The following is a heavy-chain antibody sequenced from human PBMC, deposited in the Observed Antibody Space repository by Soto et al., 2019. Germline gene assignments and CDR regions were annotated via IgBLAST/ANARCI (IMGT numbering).Heavy chain of an antibody. Sequence: GGSLRLSCAASGFTFSDYYMSWIRQAPGKGLEWVSYISSSGSTIYYADSVKGRFTISRDNAKNSLYLQMSSLRAEDTAVYYCASCDYIWGSYRLGGDYYYMDVWGKGTTVTVSS. CDR2: ISSSGSTI. CDR3: ASCDYIWGSYRLGGDYYYMDV. V-gene: IGHV3-11*01. D-gene: IGHD3-16*02. CDR1: GFTFSDYY. J-gene: IGHJ6*03.